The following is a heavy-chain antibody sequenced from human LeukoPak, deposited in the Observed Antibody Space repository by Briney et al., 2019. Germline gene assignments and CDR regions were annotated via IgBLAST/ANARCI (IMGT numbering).Heavy chain of an antibody. J-gene: IGHJ3*02. CDR1: GASISSYY. D-gene: IGHD3-10*01. CDR3: ARGQYGSGSYPPGAFDI. CDR2: IYYSGST. V-gene: IGHV4-59*01. Sequence: SETLSLTCTVSGASISSYYWSWIRQPPGKGLEWIGYIYYSGSTNYNPSLKSRVTISVDTSKNQFSLKLSSVTAADTAVYYCARGQYGSGSYPPGAFDIWGQGTMVTVSS.